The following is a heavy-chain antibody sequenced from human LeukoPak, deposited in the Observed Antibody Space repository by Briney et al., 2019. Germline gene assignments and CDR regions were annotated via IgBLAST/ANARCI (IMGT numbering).Heavy chain of an antibody. CDR2: INFNTGVT. Sequence: ASVTVSCKASGYTFTDYYAHWVRQAPGQGLEWMGWINFNTGVTNYAQKFQGRVTMTRDTSISTAYMELSRLRSDDAAVYYCARVGGGDWYYFDYWGQGTLVTVSS. CDR3: ARVGGGDWYYFDY. CDR1: GYTFTDYY. V-gene: IGHV1-2*02. J-gene: IGHJ4*02. D-gene: IGHD2-21*02.